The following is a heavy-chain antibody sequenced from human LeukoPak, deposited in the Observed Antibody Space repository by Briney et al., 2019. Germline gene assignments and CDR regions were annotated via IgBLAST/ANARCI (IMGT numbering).Heavy chain of an antibody. V-gene: IGHV3-48*02. CDR1: GFAFNTYS. Sequence: GGSLRLSCAASGFAFNTYSMNWVRQAPGKGLQWVSSITTSSTTKYYADSVKGRLTISRDNAKNSLYLQMDSLRDEDTAVYYCVRDAAYSAFNMWGQGTMVTVSS. CDR2: ITTSSTTK. J-gene: IGHJ3*02. D-gene: IGHD4-11*01. CDR3: VRDAAYSAFNM.